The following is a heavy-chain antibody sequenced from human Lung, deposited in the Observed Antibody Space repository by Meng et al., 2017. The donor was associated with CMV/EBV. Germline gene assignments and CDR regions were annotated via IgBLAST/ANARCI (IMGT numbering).Heavy chain of an antibody. CDR3: AREYWGPDY. CDR1: GFTFTNYW. D-gene: IGHD7-27*01. CDR2: INEAGSVK. J-gene: IGHJ4*02. V-gene: IGHV3-7*01. Sequence: GESLKISCAASGFTFTNYWMTWVRQAPGKGLEWVGNINEAGSVKHYVDSVKGRFTMSRDNAKNSVYLQMNGLRADDTAVYFCAREYWGPDYWGQG.